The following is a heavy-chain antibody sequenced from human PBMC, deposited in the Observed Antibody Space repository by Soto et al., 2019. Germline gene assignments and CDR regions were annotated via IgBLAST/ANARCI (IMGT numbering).Heavy chain of an antibody. J-gene: IGHJ4*02. D-gene: IGHD1-26*01. Sequence: GGSLRLSCAASGFTFSSYAMSWVRQAPGKGLEWVSAISGSGGSTYYADSVKGRFTISRDNSKNTLYLQMNSLRAEDTAVYYCAKDNKWEILVVPKCDYWGQGTLVNVSS. CDR3: AKDNKWEILVVPKCDY. CDR2: ISGSGGST. V-gene: IGHV3-23*01. CDR1: GFTFSSYA.